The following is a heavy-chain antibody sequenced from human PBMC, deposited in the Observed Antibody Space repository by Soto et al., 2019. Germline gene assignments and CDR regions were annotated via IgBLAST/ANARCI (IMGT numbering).Heavy chain of an antibody. J-gene: IGHJ4*02. CDR2: ISSSSSTI. D-gene: IGHD6-13*01. CDR3: ARDPKLRQGSSWFAHFDY. V-gene: IGHV3-48*02. CDR1: GFTFSSYS. Sequence: EVQLVESGGGLVQPGGSLRLSCAASGFTFSSYSMNWVRQAPGKGLEWVSYISSSSSTIYYADSVKGRFTISRDNAKNSLYLQMNSLRDEDTAVYYCARDPKLRQGSSWFAHFDYWGQGTLVTVSS.